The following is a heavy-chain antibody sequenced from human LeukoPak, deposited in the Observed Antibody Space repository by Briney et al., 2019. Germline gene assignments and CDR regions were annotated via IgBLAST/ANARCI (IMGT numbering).Heavy chain of an antibody. J-gene: IGHJ5*02. Sequence: SETLSLTCTVSGGSISSSSYYWGWIRQPPGKGLEWIGEINHSGSTNYNPSLKSRVTISVDTSKNQFSLKLSSVTAADTAVYYCARGRGFFVVVVAATYGWFDPWGPGTLVTVSS. CDR2: INHSGST. V-gene: IGHV4-39*07. CDR3: ARGRGFFVVVVAATYGWFDP. D-gene: IGHD2-15*01. CDR1: GGSISSSSYY.